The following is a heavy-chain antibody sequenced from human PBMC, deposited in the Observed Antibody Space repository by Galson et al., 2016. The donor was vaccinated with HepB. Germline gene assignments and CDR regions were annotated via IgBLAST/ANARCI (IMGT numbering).Heavy chain of an antibody. CDR2: IYYSGST. J-gene: IGHJ3*02. CDR1: GGSISSSSSY. V-gene: IGHV4-39*01. D-gene: IGHD3-22*01. Sequence: LTCTVSGGSISSSSSYWGWIRQPPGKGLEWTGTIYYSGSTYYNPSLKSRVTISVDTSKNQFSLKLSSVTPSDTALYYCARAQTYSQDSSFTDAFYIWGQGTTVTVSS. CDR3: ARAQTYSQDSSFTDAFYI.